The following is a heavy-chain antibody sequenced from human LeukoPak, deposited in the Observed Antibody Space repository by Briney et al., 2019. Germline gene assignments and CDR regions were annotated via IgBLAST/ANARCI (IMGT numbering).Heavy chain of an antibody. J-gene: IGHJ3*01. D-gene: IGHD3-22*01. Sequence: SETLSLTCTVSGGSISSSSYYWGWVRQPPGRGLAWVGTIYYNGNTYYNPSLKSRVTISVDTSKNQFSLKLTSVTAADTAVYYCARVHVNSGYYFGDAFDFWGQGTMVTVSS. CDR2: IYYNGNT. CDR3: ARVHVNSGYYFGDAFDF. CDR1: GGSISSSSYY. V-gene: IGHV4-39*07.